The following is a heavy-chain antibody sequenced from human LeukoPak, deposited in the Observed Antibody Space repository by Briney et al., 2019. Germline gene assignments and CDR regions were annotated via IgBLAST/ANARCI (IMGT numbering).Heavy chain of an antibody. D-gene: IGHD3-22*01. J-gene: IGHJ4*02. CDR1: GYSISSGYY. CDR3: AREDVYYDSSGYWRLYYFDY. CDR2: IYHSGST. Sequence: PSETLSLTCTVSGYSISSGYYWGWIRQPPGKGLERIGSIYHSGSTYYNPSLKSRVTISVDTSKNQFSLKLSSVTAADTAVYYSAREDVYYDSSGYWRLYYFDYWGQGTLVTVSS. V-gene: IGHV4-38-2*02.